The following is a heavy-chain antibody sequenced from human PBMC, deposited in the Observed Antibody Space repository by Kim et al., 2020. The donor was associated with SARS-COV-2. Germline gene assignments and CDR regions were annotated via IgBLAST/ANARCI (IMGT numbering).Heavy chain of an antibody. Sequence: GGSLRLSCAASGFTFSSYGMHWVRQAPGKGLEWVAVISYDGSNKYYADSVKGRFTISRDNSKNTLYLQMNSLRAEDTAVYYCARGGTMVRGVNFDYWGQGTLVTVSS. V-gene: IGHV3-30*03. CDR2: ISYDGSNK. J-gene: IGHJ4*02. CDR1: GFTFSSYG. D-gene: IGHD3-10*01. CDR3: ARGGTMVRGVNFDY.